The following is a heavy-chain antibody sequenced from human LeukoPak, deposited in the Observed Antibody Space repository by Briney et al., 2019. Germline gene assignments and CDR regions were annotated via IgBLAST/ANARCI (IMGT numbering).Heavy chain of an antibody. D-gene: IGHD3-22*01. J-gene: IGHJ4*02. CDR2: ISYDGSNK. CDR1: GFTFSSYA. V-gene: IGHV3-30-3*01. Sequence: PGGSLRLSCAASGFTFSSYAMHWVRQAPGQGLEWVAVISYDGSNKYYADSVKGRFTISRDNSKNTLYLQMNSLRAEDTAVYYCASHYYDSSGYYFDYWGQGTLVTVSS. CDR3: ASHYYDSSGYYFDY.